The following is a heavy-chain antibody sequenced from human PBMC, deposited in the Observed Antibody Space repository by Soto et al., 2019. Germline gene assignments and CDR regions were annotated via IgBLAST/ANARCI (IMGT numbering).Heavy chain of an antibody. V-gene: IGHV4-34*10. CDR1: GGSLSGTY. J-gene: IGHJ6*02. D-gene: IGHD2-2*01. Sequence: PSETLSLTCAVYGGSLSGTYWSWLRQSPEKGLEWIGEIDHRGRTNYSPSLKSRLTFSVDTSKNQFSLKLNSVTAADTAVYYCARRDCGSTSCYAGDGYGMDVWGQGTTVTVSS. CDR3: ARRDCGSTSCYAGDGYGMDV. CDR2: IDHRGRT.